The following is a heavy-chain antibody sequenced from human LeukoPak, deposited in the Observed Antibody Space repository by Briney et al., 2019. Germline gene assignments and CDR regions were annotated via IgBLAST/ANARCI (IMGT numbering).Heavy chain of an antibody. J-gene: IGHJ4*02. CDR1: GFTFSSYW. V-gene: IGHV3-7*03. CDR2: IKQDGSQK. CDR3: AKSNPPIVVTTPYFDY. D-gene: IGHD2-21*02. Sequence: TGGSLRLSCAASGFTFSSYWMTWVRQAPGKGLEWVANIKQDGSQKYYVDSVKGRFTISRDNAKNSLYLQMNSLRAEDTAVYYCAKSNPPIVVTTPYFDYWGQGTLVTVSS.